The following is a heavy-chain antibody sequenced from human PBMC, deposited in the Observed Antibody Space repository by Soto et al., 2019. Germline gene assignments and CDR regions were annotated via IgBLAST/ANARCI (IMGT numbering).Heavy chain of an antibody. CDR1: GGSISSGGYY. Sequence: PAETLSLTCTVSGGSISSGGYYWSWIRQHPGKGLEWIGYIYYSGSTYYNPSLKSRVTISVDTSKNQFSLKLSSVTAADTAVYYCARVTTMVRGVTRYYYMDVWGKGTTVTVSS. J-gene: IGHJ6*03. CDR3: ARVTTMVRGVTRYYYMDV. V-gene: IGHV4-31*03. D-gene: IGHD3-10*01. CDR2: IYYSGST.